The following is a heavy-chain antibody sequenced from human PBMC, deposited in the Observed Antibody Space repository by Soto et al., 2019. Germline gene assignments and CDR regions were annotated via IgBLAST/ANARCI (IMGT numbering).Heavy chain of an antibody. CDR3: VKERSGHSYADS. J-gene: IGHJ4*02. CDR2: ISGSGDRT. CDR1: GFTFSNYA. D-gene: IGHD5-18*01. V-gene: IGHV3-23*01. Sequence: EVQLLESGGGLVQPGGSLRLSFAASGFTFSNYAMSGLGQPPGKGLEWVSAISGSGDRTYYADSVKGRFTISRDNSKNTLYLQMNSLRAEDSAVYYCVKERSGHSYADSWGQGTLVTVSS.